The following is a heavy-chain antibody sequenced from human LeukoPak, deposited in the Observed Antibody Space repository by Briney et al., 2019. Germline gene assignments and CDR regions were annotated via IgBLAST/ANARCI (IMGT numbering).Heavy chain of an antibody. CDR1: GYSISSGYY. D-gene: IGHD3-22*01. J-gene: IGHJ4*02. Sequence: SETLSLTCAVSGYSISSGYYWGWIRQPPGKGLEWIVSIYHRGSNFSNPSLKSRVIISVDTSKSQFSLKLRSVTAADTAVYYCAGHVCCDSSGQFDYWGQGTVVAVSS. V-gene: IGHV4-38-2*01. CDR3: AGHVCCDSSGQFDY. CDR2: IYHRGSN.